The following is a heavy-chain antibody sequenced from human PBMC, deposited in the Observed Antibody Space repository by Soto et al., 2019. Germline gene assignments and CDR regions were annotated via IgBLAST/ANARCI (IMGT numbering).Heavy chain of an antibody. D-gene: IGHD3-3*01. J-gene: IGHJ4*02. CDR3: EVTIFGVVNPQDY. V-gene: IGHV3-23*01. CDR2: ISGSGGST. CDR1: GFTFSSYA. Sequence: GGSLRLSCAASGFTFSSYAMSWVRQAPGKGLEWVSAISGSGGSTYYADSVKGRFTISRDNSKNTLYLQMNSLRAEDTAVYYCEVTIFGVVNPQDYWGQGTLVTVSS.